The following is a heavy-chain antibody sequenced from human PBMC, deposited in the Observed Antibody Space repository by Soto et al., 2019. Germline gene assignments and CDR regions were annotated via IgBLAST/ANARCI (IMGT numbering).Heavy chain of an antibody. D-gene: IGHD3-9*01. CDR3: AKDRHPDGIWTFDY. CDR2: INRGGGTT. J-gene: IGHJ4*02. V-gene: IGHV3-23*01. Sequence: PGESLKISCAASGFTFSGYTMNWVRQAQGKGLEWVSGINRGGGTTYYADSVKGRFTISRDNSKNTLYLQMNSPRAEDTAVYYCAKDRHPDGIWTFDYWGQGTLVTVSS. CDR1: GFTFSGYT.